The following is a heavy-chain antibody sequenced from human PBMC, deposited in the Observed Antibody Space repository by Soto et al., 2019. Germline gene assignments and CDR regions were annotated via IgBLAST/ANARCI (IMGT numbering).Heavy chain of an antibody. J-gene: IGHJ1*01. CDR2: INASGGST. Sequence: ASVKVSCKTPGYIFTNYYIHWVRQAPGQGLEWMGIINASGGSTNYAQKFQGRVTMTRDTSTSTVYMELSSLRSEDTAVYYCANYDYDSSGYSYFQQWGHGTLVTVSS. CDR1: GYIFTNYY. V-gene: IGHV1-46*01. D-gene: IGHD3-22*01. CDR3: ANYDYDSSGYSYFQQ.